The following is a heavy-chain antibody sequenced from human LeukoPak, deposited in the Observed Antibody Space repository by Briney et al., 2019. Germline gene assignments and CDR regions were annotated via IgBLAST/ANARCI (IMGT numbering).Heavy chain of an antibody. Sequence: GGSLRLSCAVSGITLSNYGMSWGRQAPGKGLEWVAGISDSGGSTNYADSVKGRFTISRDNPKNTLYLQMNSLRAEDTAVYFCAKRGVVIRVILVGFHKEAYYFDSWGQGALVTVSS. V-gene: IGHV3-23*01. CDR3: AKRGVVIRVILVGFHKEAYYFDS. CDR1: GITLSNYG. CDR2: ISDSGGST. J-gene: IGHJ4*02. D-gene: IGHD3-22*01.